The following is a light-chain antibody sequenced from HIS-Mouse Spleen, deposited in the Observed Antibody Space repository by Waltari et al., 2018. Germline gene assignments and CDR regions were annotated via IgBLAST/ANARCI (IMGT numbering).Light chain of an antibody. Sequence: QSVLTQPPSVSGAPGQRVTSSCPGSSSNIGAGYDVHWYQQLPGTAPKLLIYGNSNRPSGVPVRFSGSKSGTSASLAITGLQAEDEADYYCQSYDSSLSGWVFGGGTKLTVL. CDR3: QSYDSSLSGWV. CDR1: SSNIGAGYD. J-gene: IGLJ3*02. V-gene: IGLV1-40*01. CDR2: GNS.